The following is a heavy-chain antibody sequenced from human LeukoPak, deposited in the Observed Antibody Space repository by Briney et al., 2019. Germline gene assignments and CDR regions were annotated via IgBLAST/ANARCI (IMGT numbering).Heavy chain of an antibody. D-gene: IGHD3-9*01. CDR2: IYHSGTT. Sequence: SETLSLTCGVSGYSISSGYYWGWVRQPPGKGLEWIGSIYHSGTTYYNPSLKSRVTISVDTSKNQFSLKLSSVTAADTAVYYCARDDYGYDILSGGELGPDYWGQGSLVTVSS. CDR3: ARDDYGYDILSGGELGPDY. J-gene: IGHJ4*02. CDR1: GYSISSGYY. V-gene: IGHV4-38-2*02.